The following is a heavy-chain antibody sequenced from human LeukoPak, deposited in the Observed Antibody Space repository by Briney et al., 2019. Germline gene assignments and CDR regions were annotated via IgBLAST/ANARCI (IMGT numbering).Heavy chain of an antibody. CDR2: IYTSGST. D-gene: IGHD2-2*01. Sequence: SETLSLTCTVSGGSISSGSYYWSWIRQPAGKGLEWIGRIYTSGSTNYNPSLKSRVTISVDTPKNQFSLKLSSVTAADTAVYYCASRHLGYCSSTSCPPGYFDYWGQGTLVTVSS. V-gene: IGHV4-61*02. CDR1: GGSISSGSYY. CDR3: ASRHLGYCSSTSCPPGYFDY. J-gene: IGHJ4*02.